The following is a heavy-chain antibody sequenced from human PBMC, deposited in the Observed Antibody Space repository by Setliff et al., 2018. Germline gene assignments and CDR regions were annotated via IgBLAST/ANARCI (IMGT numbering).Heavy chain of an antibody. CDR2: IIHSGNT. CDR1: GGSFSGYY. D-gene: IGHD3-10*01. Sequence: KASETLSLTCAVYGGSFSGYYWSWIRQPPGKRLEWIGEIIHSGNTYSNTSLKSRITISVDTSNNQFSLRLSSVTAADTAVYYCARRAISGSESENNFEYWGQGILVTVSS. CDR3: ARRAISGSESENNFEY. V-gene: IGHV4-34*12. J-gene: IGHJ4*02.